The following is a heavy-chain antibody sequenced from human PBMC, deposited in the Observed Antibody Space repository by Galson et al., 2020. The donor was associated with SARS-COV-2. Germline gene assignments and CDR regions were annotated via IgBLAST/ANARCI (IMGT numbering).Heavy chain of an antibody. CDR3: SSRPLSWADGTCLNSDY. J-gene: IGHJ4*02. CDR2: VLPENSDT. V-gene: IGHV5-51*01. CDR1: GYNFNTHW. Sequence: KLGESLKISCKGSGYNFNTHWIAWVRQMPGKGLEWMGIVLPENSDTKYSPAFEGQVTISVDKSISTTYLQWSSLEASDTAIYYCSSRPLSWADGTCLNSDYGGQGTLVIVSS. D-gene: IGHD3-16*01.